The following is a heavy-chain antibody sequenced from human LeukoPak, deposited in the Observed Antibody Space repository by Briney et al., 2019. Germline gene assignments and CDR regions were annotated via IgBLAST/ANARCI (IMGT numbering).Heavy chain of an antibody. CDR3: ARQGGVATTFDH. D-gene: IGHD5-12*01. CDR1: GGSISSSSYY. Sequence: SETLSLTCTVSGGSISSSSYYWGWIRQPPGKGLEWIGEINHSGSTNYNPSLKSRVTISVDTSKNQFSLKLSSVTAADTAVYYCARQGGVATTFDHWGQGTLVTVSS. CDR2: INHSGST. V-gene: IGHV4-39*01. J-gene: IGHJ4*02.